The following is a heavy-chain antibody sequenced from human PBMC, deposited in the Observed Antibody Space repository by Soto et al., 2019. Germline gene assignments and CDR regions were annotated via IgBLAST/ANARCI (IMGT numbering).Heavy chain of an antibody. CDR2: IWYDGSNK. CDR3: ANGLRGGAVVPDY. CDR1: GFTFSSYG. V-gene: IGHV3-33*08. Sequence: PGGSLRLSCAASGFTFSSYGMHWVRQAPGKGLEWVAVIWYDGSNKYYADSVKGRFTISRDTSKNTLYLQMNSLRAEDKAVYYCANGLRGGAVVPDYWGQGTLVTVSS. D-gene: IGHD2-21*01. J-gene: IGHJ4*02.